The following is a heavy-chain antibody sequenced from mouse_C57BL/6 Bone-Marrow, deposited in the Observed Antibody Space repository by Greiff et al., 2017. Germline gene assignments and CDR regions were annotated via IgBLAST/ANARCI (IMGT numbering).Heavy chain of an antibody. D-gene: IGHD1-1*01. CDR3: TTIITTVVATHYWYFDV. CDR1: GFNIKDDY. V-gene: IGHV14-4*01. CDR2: IDPENGDT. Sequence: VQLQQSGAELVRPGASVKLSCTASGFNIKDDYMHWVKQRPEQGLEWIGWIDPENGDTEYASQFQGKATITADTSSNTAYLHLSSLTSEDTAVYYCTTIITTVVATHYWYFDVWGTGTTVTVSS. J-gene: IGHJ1*03.